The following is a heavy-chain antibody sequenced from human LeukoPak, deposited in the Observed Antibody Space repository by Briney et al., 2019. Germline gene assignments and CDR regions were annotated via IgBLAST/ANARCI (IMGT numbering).Heavy chain of an antibody. D-gene: IGHD3-22*01. CDR1: GFTFSSYA. Sequence: GGSLRLSCAASGFTFSSYAMSWLRQAPGKGLDWVSAISCRGGSTYYADSVKGRFTISRDNSKNTLYLQMNSLRAEDTAVYYCAKDNDSRTFDYWGQGTLVTVSS. CDR2: ISCRGGST. V-gene: IGHV3-23*01. CDR3: AKDNDSRTFDY. J-gene: IGHJ4*02.